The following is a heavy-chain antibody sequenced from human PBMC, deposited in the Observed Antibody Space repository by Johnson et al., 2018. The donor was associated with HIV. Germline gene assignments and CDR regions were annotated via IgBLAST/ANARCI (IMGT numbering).Heavy chain of an antibody. CDR3: AKPNSGYALGLGAFDI. CDR2: ISYDGSNK. D-gene: IGHD5-12*01. J-gene: IGHJ3*02. Sequence: QMQLVESGGGVVQPGRSLRLSCAASGFTFSTYGMHWVRQAPGKGLEWVAVISYDGSNKYYADSVKGRFTISRANSKNTLYLQMNSLRAEDTAVYYCAKPNSGYALGLGAFDIWGQWTMVTVSS. CDR1: GFTFSTYG. V-gene: IGHV3-30*18.